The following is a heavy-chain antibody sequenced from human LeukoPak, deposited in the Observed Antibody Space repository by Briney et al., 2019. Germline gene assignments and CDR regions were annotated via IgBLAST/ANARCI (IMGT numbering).Heavy chain of an antibody. V-gene: IGHV3-30-3*01. J-gene: IGHJ4*02. CDR3: ARESFGLDY. Sequence: GGSLRLSCAASGFTFSNYDMRWVRQAPGKGLEWVAFISSDGSNEYYGDSVKGRFTIYRDNLILYLQMNRLRTEDTAVYFCARESFGLDYWGQGTLVTVSS. D-gene: IGHD3-16*01. CDR1: GFTFSNYD. CDR2: ISSDGSNE.